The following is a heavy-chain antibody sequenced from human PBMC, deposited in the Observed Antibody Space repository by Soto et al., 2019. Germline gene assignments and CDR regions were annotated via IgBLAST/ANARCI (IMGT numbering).Heavy chain of an antibody. CDR3: ARELVATMIVVAPKKPGGY. Sequence: SETLSLTCTVSGGSISSSSYYWGWIRQPPGKGLEWIGSIYYSGSTYYNPSLKSRVTISVDTSKNQFSLKLSSVTAADTAVYYCARELVATMIVVAPKKPGGYWGQGTLVTVSS. V-gene: IGHV4-39*02. CDR2: IYYSGST. J-gene: IGHJ4*02. D-gene: IGHD3-22*01. CDR1: GGSISSSSYY.